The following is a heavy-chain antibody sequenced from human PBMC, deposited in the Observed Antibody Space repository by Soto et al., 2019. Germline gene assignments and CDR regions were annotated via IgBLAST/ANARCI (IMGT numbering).Heavy chain of an antibody. J-gene: IGHJ6*02. D-gene: IGHD2-15*01. CDR3: AKDILGYCSGGSCGGMDV. V-gene: IGHV3-30*18. CDR1: GFTFSSYG. Sequence: GALRLSCAASGFTFSSYGMHWVRQAPGKGLEWVAVISYDGSNKYYADSVKGRFTVSRDNSKNTLYLQMNSLRAEDTAVYYCAKDILGYCSGGSCGGMDVWGQGTTVTVSS. CDR2: ISYDGSNK.